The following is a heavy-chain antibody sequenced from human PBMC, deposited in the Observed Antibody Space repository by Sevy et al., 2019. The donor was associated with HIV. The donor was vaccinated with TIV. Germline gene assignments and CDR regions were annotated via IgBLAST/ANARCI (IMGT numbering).Heavy chain of an antibody. CDR2: FDPEDGER. V-gene: IGHV1-24*01. J-gene: IGHJ4*02. CDR3: ATGREYYEGNSGYFDY. D-gene: IGHD3-3*01. CDR1: GYTLTQLS. Sequence: ASVKVSCKVSGYTLTQLSMHWVRQAPGKGLEWLGSFDPEDGERIYAQKFQGRFTMTEETSTDTAYMELSSLRSKDTAIYYCATGREYYEGNSGYFDYWGQGTLVTVSS.